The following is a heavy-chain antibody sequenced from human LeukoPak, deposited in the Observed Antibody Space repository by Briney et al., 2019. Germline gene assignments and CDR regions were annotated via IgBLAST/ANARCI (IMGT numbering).Heavy chain of an antibody. J-gene: IGHJ4*02. CDR2: IYSGDNT. V-gene: IGHV3-53*01. Sequence: GGSLRLSCAASGFTVSSNYMSWVRQAPGKGLEWVSVIYSGDNTFYADSVKGRFTISRDNSKNTLYLQINSLRAEDTAMYYCARHTNDLWSGFDYWGQGTLVTVSS. D-gene: IGHD3-3*01. CDR1: GFTVSSNY. CDR3: ARHTNDLWSGFDY.